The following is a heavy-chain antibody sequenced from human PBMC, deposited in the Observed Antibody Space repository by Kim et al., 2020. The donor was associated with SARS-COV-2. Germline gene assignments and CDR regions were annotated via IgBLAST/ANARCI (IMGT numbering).Heavy chain of an antibody. V-gene: IGHV1-69*01. CDR3: ARGPVRGPAAIFDY. Sequence: ARKSQGRVTMTADESTSTAYMELSSLRSEDTAVYYCARGPVRGPAAIFDYWGQGTLVTVSS. D-gene: IGHD2-2*01. J-gene: IGHJ4*02.